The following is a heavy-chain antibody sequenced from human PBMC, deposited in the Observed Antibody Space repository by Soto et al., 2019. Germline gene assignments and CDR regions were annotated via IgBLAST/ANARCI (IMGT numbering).Heavy chain of an antibody. CDR2: SNAGNGNT. D-gene: IGHD2-8*01. CDR1: GYTFTSYA. J-gene: IGHJ3*02. V-gene: IGHV1-3*01. CDR3: AVIRGRRGLMVYAPSAAFDI. Sequence: QVQLVQSGAEVKKPGASVKVSCTASGYTFTSYAMHWVRQAPGQRLECMGWSNAGNGNTKYSQQFQGRVTITRDTSASTAYMELSSLRSEDTAVYYCAVIRGRRGLMVYAPSAAFDIWGQGPMVTVSS.